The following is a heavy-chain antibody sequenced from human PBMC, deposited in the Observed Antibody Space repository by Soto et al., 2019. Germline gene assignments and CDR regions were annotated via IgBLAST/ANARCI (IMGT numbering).Heavy chain of an antibody. CDR1: GFSLRTSGVG. CDR2: IYWNDDK. V-gene: IGHV2-5*01. D-gene: IGHD6-19*01. CDR3: AKSGSSGWYGWFDP. J-gene: IGHJ5*02. Sequence: SGSTLVNPTQTLTLTCIFSGFSLRTSGVGVGWIRQPPGKALEWLGFIYWNDDKRYSPSLKSRLTITKDTSKNQVVLTMTNMDPVGTATYYCAKSGSSGWYGWFDPWGQGTLVTVSS.